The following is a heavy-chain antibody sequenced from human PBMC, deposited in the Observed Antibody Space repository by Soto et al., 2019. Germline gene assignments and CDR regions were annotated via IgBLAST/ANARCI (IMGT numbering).Heavy chain of an antibody. CDR3: ASGQLVRGYYFDY. CDR1: GGTFSSYT. Sequence: SVKVSCKASGGTFSSYTISWVRQAPGQGLEWMGRIIPILGIANYAQKFQGRVTITADKSTSTAYMELSSLRSEDTAVYYCASGQLVRGYYFDYWGQGTLVPVSS. D-gene: IGHD6-13*01. V-gene: IGHV1-69*02. J-gene: IGHJ4*02. CDR2: IIPILGIA.